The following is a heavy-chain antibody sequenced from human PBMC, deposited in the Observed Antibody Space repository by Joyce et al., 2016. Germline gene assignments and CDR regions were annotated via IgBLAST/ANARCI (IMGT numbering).Heavy chain of an antibody. Sequence: QVHLTQSGAEVTKPGASVKVSCKASGYGFINYYIHWVRQAPGQGLEWMGWINTYSDVTSLAQKFQGWVTMTRDTSINTAYMELTSLKSDDTAVYYCARGGLRRGSGHKELSEIDYWGQGTLVTVSS. CDR2: INTYSDVT. CDR3: ARGGLRRGSGHKELSEIDY. J-gene: IGHJ4*02. D-gene: IGHD6-19*01. CDR1: GYGFINYY. V-gene: IGHV1-2*04.